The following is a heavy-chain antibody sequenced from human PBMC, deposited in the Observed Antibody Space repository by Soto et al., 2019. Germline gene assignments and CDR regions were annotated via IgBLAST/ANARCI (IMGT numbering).Heavy chain of an antibody. J-gene: IGHJ4*02. V-gene: IGHV3-9*01. CDR3: AKGRDYYFDY. D-gene: IGHD2-21*02. Sequence: LRLSCAASGFTFDDYAMHWVRQAPGKGLEWVSGISWNSGSIGYADSVKGRFTISRDNAKNSLYLQMNSLRAEDTALYYCAKGRDYYFDYWGQGTLVTVSS. CDR2: ISWNSGSI. CDR1: GFTFDDYA.